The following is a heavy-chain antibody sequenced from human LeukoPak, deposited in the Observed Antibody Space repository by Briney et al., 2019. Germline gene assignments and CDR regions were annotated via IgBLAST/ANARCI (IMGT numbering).Heavy chain of an antibody. CDR3: ATSLTRIAAAAQSDAFDI. J-gene: IGHJ3*02. D-gene: IGHD6-13*01. CDR1: GGSISSGGYY. CDR2: IYYSGST. Sequence: SETLSLTCTVSGGSISSGGYYLSWIRQHPGKGLEWIVYIYYSGSTYYNPSLKSRVTISVDTSKNQFSLKLSSVTAADTAVYYCATSLTRIAAAAQSDAFDIWGQGTMVTVSS. V-gene: IGHV4-31*03.